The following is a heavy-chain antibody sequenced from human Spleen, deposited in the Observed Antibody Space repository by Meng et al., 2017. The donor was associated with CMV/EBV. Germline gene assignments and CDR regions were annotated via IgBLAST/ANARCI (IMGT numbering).Heavy chain of an antibody. V-gene: IGHV4-34*12. Sequence: QVPLPQWGSGLLQPSATLSPPCAVNGGSLSGAYWNWIRQPPGKGLEWIGEIIHGGSPSYNPSLKSRVTISIDTSKNQLSLMLSSVTAADTAVYYCARRPTGIDYWGQGTLVTVSS. D-gene: IGHD2-8*02. CDR1: GGSLSGAY. J-gene: IGHJ4*02. CDR2: IIHGGSP. CDR3: ARRPTGIDY.